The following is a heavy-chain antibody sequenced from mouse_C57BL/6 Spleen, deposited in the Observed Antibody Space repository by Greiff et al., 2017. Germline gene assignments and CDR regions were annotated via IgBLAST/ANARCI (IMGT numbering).Heavy chain of an antibody. D-gene: IGHD4-1*02. CDR3: ASVNCSHDFDY. Sequence: EVMLVESGGGLVKPGGSLKLSCAASGFTFSDYGMHWVSQAPEKGLEWVAYISSGSSTIYYAETVKGRVTISRDNAKHTLFLQMTSLRAEDTGMCDCASVNCSHDFDYWGQGTSLTVSS. CDR2: ISSGSSTI. V-gene: IGHV5-17*01. CDR1: GFTFSDYG. J-gene: IGHJ2*02.